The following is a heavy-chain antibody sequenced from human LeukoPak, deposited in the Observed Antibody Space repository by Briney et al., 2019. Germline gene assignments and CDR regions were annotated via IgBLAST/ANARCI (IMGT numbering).Heavy chain of an antibody. CDR1: GGSISSGNYY. Sequence: SETLSLTCTVSGGSISSGNYYWTWIRQPPGKGLEWIGCIYHSGSPYNSPSLKSRVTISVDTSKNQFSLKLSSVTAADTAVYYCASNYYGSGSYLIWGQGTLVTVSS. V-gene: IGHV4-30-2*02. CDR2: IYHSGSP. D-gene: IGHD3-10*01. CDR3: ASNYYGSGSYLI. J-gene: IGHJ4*02.